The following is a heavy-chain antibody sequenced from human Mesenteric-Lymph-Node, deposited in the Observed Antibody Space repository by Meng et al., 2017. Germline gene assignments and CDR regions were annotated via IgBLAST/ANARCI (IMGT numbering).Heavy chain of an antibody. CDR2: IYYSGST. Sequence: QWPLQESGPGLVKPSQTLSLTCTVSGGSISSGGYYWSWIRQHPGKGLEWIGYIYYSGSTYYNPSLKSRVTISMGKSNNQLSLKLNSVTAADTAVYYCATQESRDGHNPYWGQGTLVTVSS. V-gene: IGHV4-31*09. D-gene: IGHD5-24*01. CDR3: ATQESRDGHNPY. J-gene: IGHJ4*02. CDR1: GGSISSGGYY.